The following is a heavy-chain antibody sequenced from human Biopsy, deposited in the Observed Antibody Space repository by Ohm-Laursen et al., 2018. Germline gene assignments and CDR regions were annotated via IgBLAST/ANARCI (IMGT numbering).Heavy chain of an antibody. CDR1: GGSMPGYE. D-gene: IGHD1-26*01. V-gene: IGHV4-59*01. CDR3: ARVEAGTYDALDI. Sequence: GTLSLTCSVSGGSMPGYEWSWIRLAPGKGLEWIGYIYYSGGTKYNPSLASRVTFSVDMSKSQFSLKLYSVTAADTVVYYCARVEAGTYDALDIWGQGTLVAVSA. J-gene: IGHJ3*02. CDR2: IYYSGGT.